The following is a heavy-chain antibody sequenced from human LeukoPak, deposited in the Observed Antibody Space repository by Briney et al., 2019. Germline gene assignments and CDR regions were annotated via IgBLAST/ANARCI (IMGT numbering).Heavy chain of an antibody. V-gene: IGHV1-69*13. Sequence: SVKVSCQASGGTFSSYAISWVRQAPGQGLEWMGGIIPIFGTANYAQKFQGRVTITADESTSTAYMELSSLRSEDTAVYYCARDHHDQQSVVVIAIYQFDYWGQGTLVTVSS. CDR2: IIPIFGTA. D-gene: IGHD2-21*01. J-gene: IGHJ4*02. CDR1: GGTFSSYA. CDR3: ARDHHDQQSVVVIAIYQFDY.